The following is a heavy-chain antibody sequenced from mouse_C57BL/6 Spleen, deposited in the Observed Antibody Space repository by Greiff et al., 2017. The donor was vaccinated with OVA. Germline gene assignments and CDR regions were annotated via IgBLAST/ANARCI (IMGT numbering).Heavy chain of an antibody. CDR1: GFSFNTYA. V-gene: IGHV10-1*01. J-gene: IGHJ1*03. CDR3: VRHEDYGSSYGYFDV. D-gene: IGHD1-1*01. Sequence: EVQGVESGGGLVQPKGSLKLSCAASGFSFNTYAMNWVRQAPGKGLEWVARIRSKSNNYATYYADSVKDRFTISRDDSESMLYLQMNNLKTEDTAMYYCVRHEDYGSSYGYFDVWGTGTTVTVSS. CDR2: IRSKSNNYAT.